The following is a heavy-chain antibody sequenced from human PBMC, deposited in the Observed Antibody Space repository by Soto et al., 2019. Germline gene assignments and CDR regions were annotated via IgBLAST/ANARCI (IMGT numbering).Heavy chain of an antibody. D-gene: IGHD3-22*01. CDR1: VFTFISYD. Sequence: GWSLRLSCASSVFTFISYDMHWVRQATGKGLEWVSAIGTAGDTYYPGSVKGRFTISRENAKNSLYLQMNSLRAGDTAVYYCARGVYYYDSSGSYYYFDYWGQGTLVTVSS. CDR2: IGTAGDT. V-gene: IGHV3-13*01. CDR3: ARGVYYYDSSGSYYYFDY. J-gene: IGHJ4*02.